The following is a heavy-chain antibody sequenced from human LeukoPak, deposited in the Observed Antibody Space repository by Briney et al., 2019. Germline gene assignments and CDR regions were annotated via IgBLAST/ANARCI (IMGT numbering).Heavy chain of an antibody. V-gene: IGHV3-48*01. Sequence: GGSLRLSCAASGSTFSSYNMNWVRQAPGKGLEWVSYISSTSSAIYYTDSVKGRFTISRDNAKNSLFLQVNSLRAEDTAVYYCARSVSGYLDYWGQGTLVTVSS. D-gene: IGHD2-15*01. CDR1: GSTFSSYN. CDR2: ISSTSSAI. J-gene: IGHJ4*02. CDR3: ARSVSGYLDY.